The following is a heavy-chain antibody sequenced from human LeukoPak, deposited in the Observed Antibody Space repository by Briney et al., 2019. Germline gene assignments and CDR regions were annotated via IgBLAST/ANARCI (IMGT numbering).Heavy chain of an antibody. J-gene: IGHJ6*03. CDR1: RYTFTGYY. V-gene: IGHV1-2*02. CDR3: ERERRGGGSVNLGALFASYNTYYYMDV. CDR2: INPNSGGT. D-gene: IGHD3-16*01. Sequence: GASVKVSCKASRYTFTGYYMHWVRQAPGQGLEWMGWINPNSGGTNYAQKFQGRVTMTRDMSTTTGYLDLRSLRSADKAVYFCERERRGGGSVNLGALFASYNTYYYMDVWARGTTVTVSS.